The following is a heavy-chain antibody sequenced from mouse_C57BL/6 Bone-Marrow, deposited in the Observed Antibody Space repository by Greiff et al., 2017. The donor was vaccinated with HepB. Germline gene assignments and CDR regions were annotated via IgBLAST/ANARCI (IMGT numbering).Heavy chain of an antibody. Sequence: EVKVVESGGGLVQSGRSLRFSCATSGFTFSDFYMEWVRQAPGKGLEWIAASRNKANDYTTEFSASVKGRFIVSRDTSQSILYLQMNALRAEDTAIYYCARDDGYTWFAYWGQGTLVTVSA. CDR1: GFTFSDFY. D-gene: IGHD2-2*01. CDR2: SRNKANDYTT. CDR3: ARDDGYTWFAY. V-gene: IGHV7-1*01. J-gene: IGHJ3*01.